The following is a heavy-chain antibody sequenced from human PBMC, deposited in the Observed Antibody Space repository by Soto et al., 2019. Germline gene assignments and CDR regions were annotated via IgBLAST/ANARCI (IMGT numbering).Heavy chain of an antibody. Sequence: EVQLVESGGGLIQPGGSLRLSCAASEFTVSSNHMSWVRQAPGKGLEWVSVIYSGGSTYYADSVKGRFTISRDHSENTLYLQMNSRRAEDTAFYYCASQSTYTGDYWGQGTLVTVSS. CDR2: IYSGGST. J-gene: IGHJ4*02. CDR3: ASQSTYTGDY. V-gene: IGHV3-53*01. D-gene: IGHD3-16*01. CDR1: EFTVSSNH.